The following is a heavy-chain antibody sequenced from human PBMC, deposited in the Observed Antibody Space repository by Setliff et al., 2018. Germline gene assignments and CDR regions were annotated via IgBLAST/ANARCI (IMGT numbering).Heavy chain of an antibody. Sequence: ASVKVSCKASGYTFTNYGVSWVRQAPGQGPEWMGWISGYNGKTNYAQKVQGRVSMTTHTSTSTAYMELRSLRSDDTAVYYCARHGDASFYYDILTGHSPPYYFDYRGSGILVTVSS. CDR1: GYTFTNYG. J-gene: IGHJ4*01. V-gene: IGHV1-18*01. D-gene: IGHD3-9*01. CDR3: ARHGDASFYYDILTGHSPPYYFDY. CDR2: ISGYNGKT.